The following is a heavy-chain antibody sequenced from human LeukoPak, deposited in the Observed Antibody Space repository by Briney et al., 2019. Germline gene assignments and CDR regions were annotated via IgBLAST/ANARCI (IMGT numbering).Heavy chain of an antibody. CDR1: GFTFSSYA. CDR2: ISGSGGST. D-gene: IGHD2-2*01. J-gene: IGHJ4*02. V-gene: IGHV3-23*01. Sequence: GGSLRLSCAASGFTFSSYAMSWVRQAPGKGLEWVSAISGSGGSTYYADSVKGRFIISRDNSKNTLYLQMNSLRAEDTAVYYCAKSLVVPAAIPPFDYWGQGTLVTVSS. CDR3: AKSLVVPAAIPPFDY.